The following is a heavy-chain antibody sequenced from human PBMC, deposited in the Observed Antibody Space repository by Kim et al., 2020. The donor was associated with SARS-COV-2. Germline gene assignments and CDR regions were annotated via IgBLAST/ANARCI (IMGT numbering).Heavy chain of an antibody. Sequence: GGSLRLSCAASGFTFSSYAMSWVRQAPGKGLEWVSGISSSGGSTYYADSVKGRFTISRDNSKNTLYLQMNSLRAEDTAVYYCARQGIGRYCSGGSCYFFDYWGQGTLVTAST. CDR1: GFTFSSYA. D-gene: IGHD2-15*01. CDR2: ISSSGGST. J-gene: IGHJ4*02. CDR3: ARQGIGRYCSGGSCYFFDY. V-gene: IGHV3-23*01.